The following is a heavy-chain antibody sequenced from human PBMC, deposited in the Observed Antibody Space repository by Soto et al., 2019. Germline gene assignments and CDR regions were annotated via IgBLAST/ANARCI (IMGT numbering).Heavy chain of an antibody. CDR3: ASVGELPVWFDP. Sequence: QVQLQESGPGLVKPSETLSLTCTVSGDSISSYYWSWIRQPPGKGLEWVGYISYTGSTIYNPALESRATISLDTSKNQVSLSLNSVTVEDTAVYYCASVGELPVWFDPWGRGTLVTVYS. CDR1: GDSISSYY. V-gene: IGHV4-59*13. D-gene: IGHD3-10*01. CDR2: ISYTGST. J-gene: IGHJ5*02.